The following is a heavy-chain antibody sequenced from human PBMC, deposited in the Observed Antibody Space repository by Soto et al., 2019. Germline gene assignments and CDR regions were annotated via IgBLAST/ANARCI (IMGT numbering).Heavy chain of an antibody. CDR2: ISAYNGNT. J-gene: IGHJ6*03. CDR1: GYTFTSYG. CDR3: AREYHTVYCSSTSCYGDYYYYMYV. V-gene: IGHV1-18*01. D-gene: IGHD2-2*01. Sequence: ASVKVSCKASGYTFTSYGISWVRQAPGQGLEWMGWISAYNGNTNYAQKLQGRVTMTTDTSTSTAYMELRSLRSDDTAVYYCAREYHTVYCSSTSCYGDYYYYMYVWGKGTTVTVSS.